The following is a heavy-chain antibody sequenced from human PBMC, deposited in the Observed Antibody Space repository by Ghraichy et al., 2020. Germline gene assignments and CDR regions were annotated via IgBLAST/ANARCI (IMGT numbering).Heavy chain of an antibody. D-gene: IGHD3-16*01. CDR2: IYHSGSI. CDR1: GYSISSGYY. Sequence: SQTLSLTCAVSGYSISSGYYWGWIRQPPGKGLEWIGSIYHSGSIYYNTSLKSRVTISVDTSKNQFSLKLSSVTAADTAVYYCARSLSGGVTTFDYWGQGTVVTVSS. V-gene: IGHV4-38-2*01. J-gene: IGHJ4*02. CDR3: ARSLSGGVTTFDY.